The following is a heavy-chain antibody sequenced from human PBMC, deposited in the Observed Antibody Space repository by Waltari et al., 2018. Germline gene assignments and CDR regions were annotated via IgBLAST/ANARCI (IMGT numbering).Heavy chain of an antibody. CDR3: AKDLVYNTPGIDV. V-gene: IGHV3-9*01. CDR1: GFRFDDYA. D-gene: IGHD1-20*01. J-gene: IGHJ6*02. Sequence: ELLVVESGGHSVRPGESLRLSCTAAGFRFDDYAINWVRQAPGKGLEWVSGIGWNGDNIDYADSVKGRFTISRGKAKNSVFLQMNGLKVEDTARYFCAKDLVYNTPGIDVWGRGTTVIVSS. CDR2: IGWNGDNI.